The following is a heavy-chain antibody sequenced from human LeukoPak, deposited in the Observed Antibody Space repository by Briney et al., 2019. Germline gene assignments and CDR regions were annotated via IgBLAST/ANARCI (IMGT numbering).Heavy chain of an antibody. CDR2: IIPIFGTA. CDR3: ARDLTSGYSYDLDY. Sequence: SVKVSCKASGGTFISYAISWVRQAPGQGLEWMGGIIPIFGTANYAQKSQGRVTITADESTSTAYMELSSLRSEDTAVYYCARDLTSGYSYDLDYWGQGTLVTVSS. CDR1: GGTFISYA. J-gene: IGHJ4*02. D-gene: IGHD5-18*01. V-gene: IGHV1-69*13.